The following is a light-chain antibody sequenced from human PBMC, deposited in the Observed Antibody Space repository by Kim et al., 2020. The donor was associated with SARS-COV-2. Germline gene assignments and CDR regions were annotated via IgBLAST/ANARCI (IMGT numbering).Light chain of an antibody. CDR1: SSNIEAVYG. CDR2: GNS. V-gene: IGLV1-40*01. Sequence: VTTSCPESSSNIEAVYGVPWSQQLPGPAPRLLIYGNSDRPSGVPDRFSGSKSGTSASLAITGLQAEDEADYYCQSYDSSLSAYVVFGGGTQLTVL. J-gene: IGLJ2*01. CDR3: QSYDSSLSAYVV.